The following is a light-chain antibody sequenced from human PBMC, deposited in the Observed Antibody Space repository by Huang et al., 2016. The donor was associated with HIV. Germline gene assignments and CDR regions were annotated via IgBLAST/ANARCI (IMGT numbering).Light chain of an antibody. CDR2: GAS. J-gene: IGKJ1*01. V-gene: IGKV3-15*01. Sequence: EILLTQSPPTLSVSPGARVTLSCRASQTVSEHLAGFQQRPGQAPKLLIYGASNRATGIPPRFSGRGSGTEFGLTITNLQSEDFAVYFCHQYYTLPRTFGQGTKVEI. CDR1: QTVSEH. CDR3: HQYYTLPRT.